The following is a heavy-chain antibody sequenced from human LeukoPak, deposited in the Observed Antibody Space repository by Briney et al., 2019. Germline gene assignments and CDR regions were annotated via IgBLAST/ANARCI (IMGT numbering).Heavy chain of an antibody. CDR3: ARRAYYDSSGFHPTSGYFDL. Sequence: PSETLSLTCSVSGGSMFSYYWNWTRQPPGKGLEWIGYIYSSGITNYNPSLRSRGTISVATSRNQFSLRLTSVTAEDTAIYYCARRAYYDSSGFHPTSGYFDLWGRGTLVTVSS. CDR1: GGSMFSYY. D-gene: IGHD3-16*01. CDR2: IYSSGIT. V-gene: IGHV4-4*08. J-gene: IGHJ2*01.